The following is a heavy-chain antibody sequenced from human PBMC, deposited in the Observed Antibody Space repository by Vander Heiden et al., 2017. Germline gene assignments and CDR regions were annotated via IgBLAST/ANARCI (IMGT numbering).Heavy chain of an antibody. CDR1: GTSFPGYW. J-gene: IGHJ4*02. V-gene: IGHV5-51*01. D-gene: IGHD3-22*01. CDR2: VYPGNSDT. Sequence: DVPPVQSGAEVKKPGESLTNSCKGSGTSFPGYWIGWVRQMPGKGLEWMGIVYPGNSDTRYSPSFQGQVTISADKSISTAYLQWSSLKASDTAMYYCARHYYDSGGYYYRPIDYWGQGTLVTVSS. CDR3: ARHYYDSGGYYYRPIDY.